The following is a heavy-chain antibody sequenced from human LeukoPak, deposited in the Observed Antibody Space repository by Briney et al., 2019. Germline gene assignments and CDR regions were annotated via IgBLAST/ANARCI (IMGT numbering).Heavy chain of an antibody. CDR3: ARGGIAVAGTDWFDP. D-gene: IGHD6-19*01. Sequence: GASVKVSCKASGGTFSSYAISWVRQATGQGLEWMGWMNPNSGNTGYAQKFQGRVTMTRNTSISTAYMELSRLRSDDTAVYYCARGGIAVAGTDWFDPWGQGTLVTVSS. CDR1: GGTFSSYA. J-gene: IGHJ5*02. V-gene: IGHV1-8*02. CDR2: MNPNSGNT.